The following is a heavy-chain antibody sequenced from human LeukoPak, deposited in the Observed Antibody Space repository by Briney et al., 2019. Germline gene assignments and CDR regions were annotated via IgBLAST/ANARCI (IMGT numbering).Heavy chain of an antibody. J-gene: IGHJ4*02. V-gene: IGHV3-23*01. CDR1: GFTFSSLA. CDR3: AKSQVWMATVY. D-gene: IGHD5-24*01. Sequence: PGGSLRLSCAASGFTFSSLAMHWVRQAPGKGLEWVSVVSGAGSVTYYADSVKGRFTTSRDNSKNTLYLQMNNLRAEDTAVYYCAKSQVWMATVYWGQGTLVTVPS. CDR2: VSGAGSVT.